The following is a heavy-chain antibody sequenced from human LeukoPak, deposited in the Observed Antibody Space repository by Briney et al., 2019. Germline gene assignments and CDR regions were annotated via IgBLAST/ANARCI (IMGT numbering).Heavy chain of an antibody. V-gene: IGHV4-61*02. CDR2: IYTSGST. D-gene: IGHD1-26*01. Sequence: SQTLSLTCTVSGGSISSGSDYCSWIRQPAGKGLEWIWRIYTSGSTNYKPSLKSRVTISVDTSKTQFALTLSSVAAADTAVYYCASGGLLRDIDYWGQGTLVTVSS. CDR1: GGSISSGSDY. CDR3: ASGGLLRDIDY. J-gene: IGHJ4*02.